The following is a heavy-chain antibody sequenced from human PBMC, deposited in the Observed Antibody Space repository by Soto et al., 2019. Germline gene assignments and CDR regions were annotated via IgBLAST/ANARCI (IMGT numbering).Heavy chain of an antibody. CDR2: ISYDGSNK. J-gene: IGHJ6*02. V-gene: IGHV3-30-3*01. Sequence: QVQLVESGGGVVQPGRSLRLSCAASGFTVSSYAMHWVRQAPGKGLEWVAVISYDGSNKYYADSVKGRFTISRDNSKNTLYLQMNSLRAEDTAVYYCARFPDSGYDQQGAYGMDVLGQGTTVTVSS. CDR1: GFTVSSYA. D-gene: IGHD5-12*01. CDR3: ARFPDSGYDQQGAYGMDV.